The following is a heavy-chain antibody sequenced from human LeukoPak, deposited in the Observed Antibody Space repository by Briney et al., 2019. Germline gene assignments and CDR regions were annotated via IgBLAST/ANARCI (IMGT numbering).Heavy chain of an antibody. J-gene: IGHJ6*03. Sequence: PGGSLRLSCAASGFTFSSYAMSWVRQAPGKGLEWVSAISGSGGSTYYADSVKGRFTISRDNSKNTLYLQMNSLRAEDTAVYYCAKDGVRYFDWLSRRYMDVWGKGTTVTISS. V-gene: IGHV3-23*01. CDR2: ISGSGGST. CDR3: AKDGVRYFDWLSRRYMDV. D-gene: IGHD3-9*01. CDR1: GFTFSSYA.